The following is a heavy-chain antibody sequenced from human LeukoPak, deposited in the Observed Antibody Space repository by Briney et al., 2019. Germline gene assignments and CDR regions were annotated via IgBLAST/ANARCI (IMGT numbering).Heavy chain of an antibody. V-gene: IGHV4-34*01. D-gene: IGHD4-17*01. CDR3: ARVPDYGDYADY. Sequence: SETLSLTFSVYGGSFSCYYCIWIRQPPGPGPELIGEINHSGSTKCNPSLKSRVTISVDTSKNQFSLKLSSVTAADTAVYYCARVPDYGDYADYWGQGTLVTVSS. CDR2: INHSGST. CDR1: GGSFSCYY. J-gene: IGHJ4*02.